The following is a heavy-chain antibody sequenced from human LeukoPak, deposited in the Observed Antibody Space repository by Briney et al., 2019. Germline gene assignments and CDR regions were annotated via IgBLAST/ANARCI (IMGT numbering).Heavy chain of an antibody. D-gene: IGHD3-22*01. J-gene: IGHJ4*02. V-gene: IGHV1-46*01. CDR1: GYTFTSYY. CDR3: AREYWYYDSSGYYSFSLGY. CDR2: VNPSGGST. Sequence: ASVKVSCKASGYTFTSYYMHWVRQAPGQGLEWMGIVNPSGGSTSYSQKFQGRVTMTSDTSTGTVYMELSSLRSEDTAVYYCAREYWYYDSSGYYSFSLGYWGQGTLVTVSS.